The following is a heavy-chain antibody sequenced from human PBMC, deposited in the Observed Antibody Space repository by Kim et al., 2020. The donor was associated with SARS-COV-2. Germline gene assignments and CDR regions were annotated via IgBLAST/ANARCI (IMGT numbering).Heavy chain of an antibody. D-gene: IGHD3-16*01. CDR1: GGSFNNYY. Sequence: SETLSLTCGVHGGSFNNYYRTWVRQPPGKGLEWIGEIHPSGITNYNPSLESRVTISLDTSRNQFSLKLNSVTAADTAVYYCARGLDPYKIGADWGQRTLVTVSS. V-gene: IGHV4-34*01. CDR2: IHPSGIT. J-gene: IGHJ4*02. CDR3: ARGLDPYKIGAD.